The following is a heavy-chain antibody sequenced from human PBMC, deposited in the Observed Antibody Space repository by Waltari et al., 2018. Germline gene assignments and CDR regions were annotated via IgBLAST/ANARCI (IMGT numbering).Heavy chain of an antibody. CDR3: AKAASSGYLGYYYYGMDV. CDR1: GGPISSGDYY. V-gene: IGHV4-30-4*08. J-gene: IGHJ6*02. Sequence: QVQLQESGPGLVKPSQTLSLTCTVSGGPISSGDYYWSWIRQPPGKGLEWIGYIYYSGSTYYNPSLKSRVTISVDTSKNQFSLKLSSVTAEDTAVYYCAKAASSGYLGYYYYGMDVWGQGTTVTVSS. CDR2: IYYSGST. D-gene: IGHD3-22*01.